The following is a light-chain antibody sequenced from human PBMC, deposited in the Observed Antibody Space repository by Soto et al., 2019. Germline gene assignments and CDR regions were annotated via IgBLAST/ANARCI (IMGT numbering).Light chain of an antibody. V-gene: IGKV3-20*01. CDR3: EQYGSSPRS. Sequence: EIVLTQSPGTLSLSPGERATLSCRASQSVSSTYLAWYQHKLGQAPSLLIYGASSKASGIPDRFSGSGSGTDFNLTIRRLEPEDFAVYYGEQYGSSPRSFGQGTKVEVK. CDR2: GAS. J-gene: IGKJ1*01. CDR1: QSVSSTY.